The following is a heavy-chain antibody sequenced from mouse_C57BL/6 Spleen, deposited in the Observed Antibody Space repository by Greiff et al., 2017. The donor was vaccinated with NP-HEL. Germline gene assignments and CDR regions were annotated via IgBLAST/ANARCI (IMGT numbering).Heavy chain of an antibody. CDR2: ISSGSSTI. CDR3: ARSFMDY. J-gene: IGHJ4*01. CDR1: GFTFSDYG. V-gene: IGHV5-17*01. Sequence: DVHLVESGGGLVKPGGSLKLSCAASGFTFSDYGMHWVRQAPEKGLEWVAYISSGSSTIYYADTVKGRFTISRDNAKNTLFLQMTSLRAEDTAMYYCARSFMDYWGQGTSVTVSS.